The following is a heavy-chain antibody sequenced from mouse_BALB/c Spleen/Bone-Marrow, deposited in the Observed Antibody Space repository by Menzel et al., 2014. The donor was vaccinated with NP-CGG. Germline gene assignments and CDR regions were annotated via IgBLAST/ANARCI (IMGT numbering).Heavy chain of an antibody. D-gene: IGHD1-1*01. J-gene: IGHJ4*01. CDR1: GYTFTSYW. Sequence: VQVVESGAELAKPGASVKMSCKASGYTFTSYWMHWVKQRPGQGLEWIGYINPSTGYTEYNQKFKDKATLTADKSSSTAYMQLSSLTSEDSADYYCARQITTVDYAMDYWGQGTSVTVSS. CDR2: INPSTGYT. V-gene: IGHV1-7*01. CDR3: ARQITTVDYAMDY.